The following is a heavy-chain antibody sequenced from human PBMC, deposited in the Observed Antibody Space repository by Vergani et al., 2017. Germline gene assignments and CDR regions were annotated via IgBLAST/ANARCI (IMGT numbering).Heavy chain of an antibody. CDR2: ISYDGSNK. D-gene: IGHD2-2*01. V-gene: IGHV3-30*18. CDR1: GFTFSSYG. Sequence: QVQLVESGGGVVQPGRSLRLSCAASGFTFSSYGMHWVRQAPGKGLEWVAVISYDGSNKYYADSVKGRFTISRDNSKNTLYLQMNSLRAEDTAVYYCAKDSHGYCSSTSCYLFVRPTYYYYTVDDWGKGTTVTVSS. J-gene: IGHJ6*04. CDR3: AKDSHGYCSSTSCYLFVRPTYYYYTVDD.